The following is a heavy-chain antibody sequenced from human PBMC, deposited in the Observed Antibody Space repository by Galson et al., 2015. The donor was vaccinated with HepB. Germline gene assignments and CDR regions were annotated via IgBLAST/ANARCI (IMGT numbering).Heavy chain of an antibody. J-gene: IGHJ6*02. CDR2: INPNSGGT. CDR3: ASDPGGTYGMDV. CDR1: GFTFTGYY. V-gene: IGHV1-2*04. D-gene: IGHD1-26*01. Sequence: SVKVSCKASGFTFTGYYMHWVRQAPGQGLEWMGWINPNSGGTNYAQKFQGWVTMTRDTSISTAYLQWSSLKASDTAMYYCASDPGGTYGMDVWGQGTTVTVSS.